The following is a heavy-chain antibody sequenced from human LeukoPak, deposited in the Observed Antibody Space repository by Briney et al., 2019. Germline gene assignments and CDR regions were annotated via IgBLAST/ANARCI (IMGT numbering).Heavy chain of an antibody. CDR2: IYYSGST. CDR3: ARHGGSVTPDY. CDR1: GGSISSSSIYY. Sequence: SETLSLTCTVSGGSISSSSIYYWGWIRQPPGKGLEWIGSIYYSGSTYYNPSLKSRVTISVDTSKNQFSLKLSSVTAADAAVYYCARHGGSVTPDYWGQGTLVTVSS. D-gene: IGHD3-10*01. J-gene: IGHJ4*02. V-gene: IGHV4-39*01.